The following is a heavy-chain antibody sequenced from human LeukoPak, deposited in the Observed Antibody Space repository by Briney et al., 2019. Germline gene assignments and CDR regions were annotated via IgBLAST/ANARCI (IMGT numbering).Heavy chain of an antibody. Sequence: GGSLRLSCAASGFTFDDYAMHWVRQAPGKGLEWVSLISGDGGSTYYADSVKGRFTISGDNARNTLSLQMNSLTIEDTAVYYCVVVVEPPDSDGFDVWGQGTMITVSS. CDR3: VVVVEPPDSDGFDV. D-gene: IGHD1-14*01. V-gene: IGHV3-43*02. CDR2: ISGDGGST. CDR1: GFTFDDYA. J-gene: IGHJ3*01.